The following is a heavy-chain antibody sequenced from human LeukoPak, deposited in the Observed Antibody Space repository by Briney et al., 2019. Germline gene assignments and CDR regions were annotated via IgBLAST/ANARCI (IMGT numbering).Heavy chain of an antibody. D-gene: IGHD5-18*01. CDR3: ARSRGYSYGTTFLDY. CDR1: GGSISSGDYY. Sequence: SQTLALTCTVSGGSISSGDYYWSWIRQPPGKGLEWIGYIYYSGSTYYNPSLKSRVTISVDTSKNQFSLKLSSVTAADTAVYYCARSRGYSYGTTFLDYWGQGTLVTVSS. V-gene: IGHV4-30-4*08. CDR2: IYYSGST. J-gene: IGHJ4*02.